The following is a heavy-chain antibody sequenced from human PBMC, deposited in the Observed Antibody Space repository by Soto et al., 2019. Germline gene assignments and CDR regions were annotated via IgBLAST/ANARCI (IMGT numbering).Heavy chain of an antibody. CDR2: TIPLFSTS. J-gene: IGHJ6*02. CDR1: AGTFNNYA. Sequence: QGQLVQSGPEVKKPGSSMTVSCKASAGTFNNYAICWVRQAPGQGLEWMGGTIPLFSTSSYAQKFQGRVTITADKSTSTVYMEMRNLKSEDTALYYCARAGGRTYYYYGMDVWGQGTTVTVS. V-gene: IGHV1-69*06. D-gene: IGHD2-15*01. CDR3: ARAGGRTYYYYGMDV.